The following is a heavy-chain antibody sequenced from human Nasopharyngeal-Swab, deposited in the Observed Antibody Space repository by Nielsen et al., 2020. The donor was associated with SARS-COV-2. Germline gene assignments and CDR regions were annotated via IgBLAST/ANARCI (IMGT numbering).Heavy chain of an antibody. CDR1: GGSISSYY. Sequence: SETLSLTFTVSGGSISSYYWSWIRQPPGKGLEWIGYIYYSGSTNYNPSLKRRVTISVDTSKNQFSLKLSSVTAADTAVYYCARGATVTTFYYYGMDVWGQGTTVTVSS. CDR2: IYYSGST. J-gene: IGHJ6*02. CDR3: ARGATVTTFYYYGMDV. V-gene: IGHV4-59*01. D-gene: IGHD4-17*01.